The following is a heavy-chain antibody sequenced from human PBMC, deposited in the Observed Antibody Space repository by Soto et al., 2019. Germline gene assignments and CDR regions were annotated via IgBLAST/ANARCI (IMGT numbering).Heavy chain of an antibody. Sequence: QVQLVQSGAEVKKPGSSVKVSCKASGGTFSSYATSWVRQAPGQGLEWMGGIIPIFGTANYAQKFQGRVTITADESTSTAYMELSSLRSEDTAVYYCARNGRTGTLYYSGMDVWGQGTTVTVSS. CDR1: GGTFSSYA. D-gene: IGHD1-1*01. CDR2: IIPIFGTA. CDR3: ARNGRTGTLYYSGMDV. V-gene: IGHV1-69*12. J-gene: IGHJ6*02.